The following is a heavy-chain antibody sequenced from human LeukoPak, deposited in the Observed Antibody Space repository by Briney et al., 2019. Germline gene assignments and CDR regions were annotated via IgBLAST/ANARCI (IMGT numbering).Heavy chain of an antibody. D-gene: IGHD5-12*01. V-gene: IGHV1-8*01. CDR2: MNPNSGNT. CDR3: ARGGSKWLPTWAEGDY. J-gene: IGHJ4*02. Sequence: ASVKVSCKASGYTFTSYDINWVRQATGQGLEWMGWMNPNSGNTGYAQKFQGRVTMTRNTSISTAYMELSSLRSEDTAVYYCARGGSKWLPTWAEGDYWGQGTLVTVSS. CDR1: GYTFTSYD.